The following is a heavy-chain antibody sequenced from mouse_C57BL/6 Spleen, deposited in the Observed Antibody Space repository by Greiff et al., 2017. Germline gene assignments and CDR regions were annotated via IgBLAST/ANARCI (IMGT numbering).Heavy chain of an antibody. CDR1: GFSLTSYG. V-gene: IGHV2-9*01. D-gene: IGHD1-1*01. CDR2: IWGGGST. J-gene: IGHJ4*01. Sequence: VQVVESGPGLVAPSQSLSITCTVSGFSLTSYGVDWVRQPPGKGLEWLGVIWGGGSTNYNSALMSRLSISKDNSKSQVFLKMNSLQTDDTAMYYCAKITTVVEGKNAMDYWGQGTSVTVSS. CDR3: AKITTVVEGKNAMDY.